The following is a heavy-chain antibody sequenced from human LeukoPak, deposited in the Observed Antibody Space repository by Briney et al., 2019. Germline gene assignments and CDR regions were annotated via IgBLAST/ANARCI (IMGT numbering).Heavy chain of an antibody. CDR2: IIPIFGTA. V-gene: IGHV1-69*05. Sequence: SVKVSCKASGGTFSSYAISWVRQAPGQGLEWMGGIIPIFGTANYAQKFQGRVTITTGESTSTAYMELSSLRSEDTAVYYCARGLVATIGSFDYWGQGTLVTVSS. J-gene: IGHJ4*02. D-gene: IGHD5-12*01. CDR1: GGTFSSYA. CDR3: ARGLVATIGSFDY.